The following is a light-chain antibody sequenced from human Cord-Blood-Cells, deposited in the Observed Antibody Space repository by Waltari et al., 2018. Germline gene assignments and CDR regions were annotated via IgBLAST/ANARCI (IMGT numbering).Light chain of an antibody. CDR3: CSYAGSYV. CDR2: EGS. CDR1: SSDVGSYNL. J-gene: IGLJ1*01. Sequence: QSALPQPASVSGSPGQSITLSCTGTSSDVGSYNLVSWYQQHPGKAPKLMIYEGSKRPSGVSNRFSGSKSGNTASLTISGLQAEDEADYYCCSYAGSYVFGTGTKVTVL. V-gene: IGLV2-23*01.